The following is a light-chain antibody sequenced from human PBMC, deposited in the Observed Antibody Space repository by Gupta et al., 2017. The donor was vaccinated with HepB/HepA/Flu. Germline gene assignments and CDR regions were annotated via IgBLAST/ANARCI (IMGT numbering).Light chain of an antibody. Sequence: SYELTQPPSVSVSPGQTASITCSGNKLGDKYACWYQQKPGQSPVLVIYQDTKRPSGIPERFSGSNSGNKATLTISGTQAMDEADDYCQAWDSSTLVCGGGTQLTVI. CDR2: QDT. CDR3: QAWDSSTLV. CDR1: KLGDKY. V-gene: IGLV3-1*01. J-gene: IGLJ2*01.